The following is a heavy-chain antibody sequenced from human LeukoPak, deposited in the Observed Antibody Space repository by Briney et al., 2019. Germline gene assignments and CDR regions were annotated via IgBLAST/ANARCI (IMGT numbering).Heavy chain of an antibody. Sequence: PGGSLRLSCTASGFTVSSNYMSWVRQAPGKGLEWVSVIYSGGSTYYADSVKGRFSISRDNAKNTLYLQMNSLRAEDTAVYYCARELVVAGTAYFDNWGQAPLVTVSS. CDR1: GFTVSSNY. CDR3: ARELVVAGTAYFDN. D-gene: IGHD6-19*01. J-gene: IGHJ4*02. CDR2: IYSGGST. V-gene: IGHV3-66*01.